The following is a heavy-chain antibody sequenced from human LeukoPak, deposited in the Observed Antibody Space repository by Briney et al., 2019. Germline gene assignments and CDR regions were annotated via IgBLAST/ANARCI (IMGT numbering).Heavy chain of an antibody. V-gene: IGHV4-4*07. Sequence: SATLSLTCTVSGGSMSNYYWSWIRQPAGKGLEWIGRISTSGGTNYNPSLKSRVTMSVDTSKNQFSLKLSSVTAADTALYYCARDRSVPSVTTRLDFWGQGTLVTVSS. CDR1: GGSMSNYY. D-gene: IGHD4-17*01. CDR2: ISTSGGT. CDR3: ARDRSVPSVTTRLDF. J-gene: IGHJ4*02.